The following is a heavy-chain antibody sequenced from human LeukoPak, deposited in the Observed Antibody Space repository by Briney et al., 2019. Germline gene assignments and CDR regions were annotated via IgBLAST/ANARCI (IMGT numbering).Heavy chain of an antibody. CDR2: MYLNSGNT. Sequence: ASVNVSCQASGYTFTSYDINWVRQATGRGLEWMGWMYLNSGNTGYAQKSQGRVTMTRNTSISTAYMELTSLRSEDTAVYYCARGWRGYSGYEDYYYGMDVWGQGTTVTVSS. CDR3: ARGWRGYSGYEDYYYGMDV. V-gene: IGHV1-8*01. D-gene: IGHD5-12*01. CDR1: GYTFTSYD. J-gene: IGHJ6*02.